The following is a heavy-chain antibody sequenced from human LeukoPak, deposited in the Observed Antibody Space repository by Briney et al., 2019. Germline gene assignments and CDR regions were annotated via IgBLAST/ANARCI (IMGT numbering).Heavy chain of an antibody. V-gene: IGHV1-8*03. J-gene: IGHJ4*02. CDR1: GYTFTSYD. CDR3: ARGREPWLPDY. D-gene: IGHD1-26*01. Sequence: ASVKVSCKDSGYTFTSYDINWVRQATGQGLEWMGWMNPNSGNTGYAQKFQGRVTITRNTSISTAYMELGSLRSEDTAVYYCARGREPWLPDYWGQGTLVTVSS. CDR2: MNPNSGNT.